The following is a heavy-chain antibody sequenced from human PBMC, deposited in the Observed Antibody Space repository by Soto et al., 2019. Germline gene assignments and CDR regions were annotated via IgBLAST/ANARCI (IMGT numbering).Heavy chain of an antibody. Sequence: ESGPTLVNPTETLTLTCTVSGFSLSDARMGVSWIRQPPGKALEWLAHIFSNDEKSYSTSLKSRLTIARDTSKSQVVLTMTNMDPVDTATYYCARIPYYYGSGLRYVYSQFDYWGQGILVTVSS. D-gene: IGHD3-10*01. V-gene: IGHV2-26*01. CDR3: ARIPYYYGSGLRYVYSQFDY. J-gene: IGHJ4*02. CDR1: GFSLSDARMG. CDR2: IFSNDEK.